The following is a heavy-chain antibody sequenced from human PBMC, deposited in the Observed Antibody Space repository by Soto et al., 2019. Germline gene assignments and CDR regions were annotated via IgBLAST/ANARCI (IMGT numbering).Heavy chain of an antibody. Sequence: GESLKISCKGSGYSFTSYWISWVRQMPGKGLEWMGRIDPSDSYTNYSPSFQGHVTISADKSISTAYLQWSSLKASDTAMYYCARIYYVFWSGYFNYGMDVWGKGTTVTVSS. V-gene: IGHV5-10-1*01. CDR1: GYSFTSYW. CDR3: ARIYYVFWSGYFNYGMDV. D-gene: IGHD3-3*01. CDR2: IDPSDSYT. J-gene: IGHJ6*04.